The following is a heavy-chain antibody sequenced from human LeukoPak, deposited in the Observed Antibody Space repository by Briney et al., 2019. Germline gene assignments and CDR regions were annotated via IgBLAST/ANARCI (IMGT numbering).Heavy chain of an antibody. V-gene: IGHV3-30*02. Sequence: GGSLRLSCAASGFTFSSYSMHWVRQAPGKGLEWVAFIRYDGSNKYYADSVKGRFTISRDNSKNTLYLQMNSLRAEDTAVYYCAKDPAYSSGLDYWGQGTLVTVSS. D-gene: IGHD6-25*01. J-gene: IGHJ4*02. CDR3: AKDPAYSSGLDY. CDR1: GFTFSSYS. CDR2: IRYDGSNK.